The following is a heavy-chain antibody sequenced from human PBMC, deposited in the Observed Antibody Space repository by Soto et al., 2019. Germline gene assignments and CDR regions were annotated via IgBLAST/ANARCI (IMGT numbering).Heavy chain of an antibody. CDR1: GFTFSSYW. J-gene: IGHJ4*02. D-gene: IGHD3-22*01. Sequence: EVQLVESGGGLVQPGGSLRLSCAASGFTFSSYWMHWVRQAPGKGLVWVSRIKSDGSGTSYADSVKGRLTISRDNAKNTLDRQMNSRGAEDTAVYYWARGDGDYYDGNGYLGRHWGQGTLVTVSP. CDR3: ARGDGDYYDGNGYLGRH. CDR2: IKSDGSGT. V-gene: IGHV3-74*01.